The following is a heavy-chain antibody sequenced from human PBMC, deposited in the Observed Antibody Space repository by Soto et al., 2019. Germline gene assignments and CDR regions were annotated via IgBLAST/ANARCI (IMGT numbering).Heavy chain of an antibody. V-gene: IGHV4-39*01. CDR1: GGSISSSSYY. CDR2: IYYSGST. Sequence: QLQLQESGPGLVKPSETLSLTCTVSGGSISSSSYYWGWIRQPPGKGLEWIGSIYYSGSTYYNPSLKSRVIISVDTSKNQSSLKLSSVTAADTAVYYCARHSGSSSSYYFDYCGQGTLVTVSS. CDR3: ARHSGSSSSYYFDY. D-gene: IGHD6-6*01. J-gene: IGHJ4*02.